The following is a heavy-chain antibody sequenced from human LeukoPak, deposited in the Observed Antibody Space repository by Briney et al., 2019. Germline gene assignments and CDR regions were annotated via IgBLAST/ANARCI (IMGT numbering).Heavy chain of an antibody. J-gene: IGHJ5*02. CDR1: GFAFSSYS. CDR2: ITSSSSYI. V-gene: IGHV3-21*01. CDR3: ARERHTFDP. Sequence: PGGSLRLSCAASGFAFSSYSMTWVRQAPGKGLEWVSSITSSSSYIYYADSVKGRFTISRDDAKNSLYLQMSSLRVEDTAVYYCARERHTFDPWGQGTLVTVSS. D-gene: IGHD6-25*01.